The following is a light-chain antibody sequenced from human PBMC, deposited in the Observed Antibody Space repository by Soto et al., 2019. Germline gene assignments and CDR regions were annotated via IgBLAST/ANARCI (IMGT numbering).Light chain of an antibody. V-gene: IGKV3-15*01. Sequence: EIVMTQSPATLSVSPGERATLSCRASQSVSSNLAWYQQKPGQAPRLLIYGASTRATGIPARFSGSGSGTEFTLTTSSPQSEDFALYYCQQYNNWPPYTFGQGTKLEIK. CDR1: QSVSSN. CDR3: QQYNNWPPYT. J-gene: IGKJ2*01. CDR2: GAS.